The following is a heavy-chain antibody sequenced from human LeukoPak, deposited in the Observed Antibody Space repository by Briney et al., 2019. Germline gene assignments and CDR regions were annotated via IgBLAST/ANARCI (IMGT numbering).Heavy chain of an antibody. V-gene: IGHV4-39*07. J-gene: IGHJ5*02. Sequence: SETLSLTCTVSGGSISSSSYYWGWIRQPPGKGLEWIGSIYYSGSTYYNPSLKSRVTISVDTSKNQFSLKLSSVTAADTAVYYCARVWWMVGARWFDPWGQGTLVTVSS. CDR2: IYYSGST. CDR3: ARVWWMVGARWFDP. D-gene: IGHD1-26*01. CDR1: GGSISSSSYY.